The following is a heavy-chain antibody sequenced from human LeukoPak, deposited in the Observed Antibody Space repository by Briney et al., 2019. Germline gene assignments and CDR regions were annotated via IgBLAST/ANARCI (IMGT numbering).Heavy chain of an antibody. CDR1: GYTFTSYA. D-gene: IGHD6-13*01. J-gene: IGHJ3*02. CDR2: INAGNGNT. Sequence: ASVKVSCKASGYTFTSYAMHWVRQAPGQRLEWMGWINAGNGNTKYSQKFQGRVTITRGTSASTAYMELRSLRSDDTAVYYCARVNRVGSSWSLDAFDIWGQGTMVTVSS. V-gene: IGHV1-3*01. CDR3: ARVNRVGSSWSLDAFDI.